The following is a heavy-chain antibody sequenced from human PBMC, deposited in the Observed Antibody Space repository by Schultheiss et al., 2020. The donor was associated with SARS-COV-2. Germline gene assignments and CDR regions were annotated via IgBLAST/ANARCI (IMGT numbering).Heavy chain of an antibody. J-gene: IGHJ6*02. CDR3: ARGACSSNNCYTGGHYYYGMDV. CDR2: ISSDSSYI. D-gene: IGHD2-2*02. V-gene: IGHV3-21*01. Sequence: GGSLRLSCAASGFSFSTYTMNWVRQAPGKGLEWVSSISSDSSYIYYADSVKGRFTISRDNAKNSLYLHMNSLRAEDTAVYYCARGACSSNNCYTGGHYYYGMDVWGQGTTVTVSS. CDR1: GFSFSTYT.